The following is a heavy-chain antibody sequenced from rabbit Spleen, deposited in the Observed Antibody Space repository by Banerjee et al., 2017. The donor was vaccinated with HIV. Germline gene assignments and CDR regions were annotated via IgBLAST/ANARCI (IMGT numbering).Heavy chain of an antibody. D-gene: IGHD8-1*01. CDR2: IYAGVSGTT. Sequence: QEQLVESGGGLVKPGASLTLTCKASGFSFGDRDVMCWVRQAPGKGLEWIACIYAGVSGTTYYASWAKGRFTISKTSSTTVTLQMTSLTAADTATYFCARDTGSSFSTYGMDLWGPGILVTVS. V-gene: IGHV1S45*01. CDR3: ARDTGSSFSTYGMDL. J-gene: IGHJ6*01. CDR1: GFSFGDRDV.